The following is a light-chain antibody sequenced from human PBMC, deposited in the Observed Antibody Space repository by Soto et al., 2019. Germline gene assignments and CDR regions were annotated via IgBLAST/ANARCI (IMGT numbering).Light chain of an antibody. CDR2: WAS. V-gene: IGKV4-1*01. CDR1: QSGLSSYNNQNL. CDR3: HQYLSAPYT. Sequence: DVVMTQSPDSLALSLGERPTINCKSSQSGLSSYNNQNLIAWYQQKPGQPPKLLIYWASTRESGVPDRFSGSGSGTDFTLTISDMQAEDVAFYYCHQYLSAPYTFGQGTKLEIK. J-gene: IGKJ2*01.